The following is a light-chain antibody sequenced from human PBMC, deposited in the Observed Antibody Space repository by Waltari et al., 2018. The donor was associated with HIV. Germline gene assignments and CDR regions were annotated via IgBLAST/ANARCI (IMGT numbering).Light chain of an antibody. J-gene: IGKJ1*01. CDR3: QQYGTSQWT. CDR1: QSVTSNY. Sequence: EIVLTQSPGTLSLSPGERAALSCRASQSVTSNYLAWYQQKPGRAPRLLISGASNRASGIPDRFSGSWAGTDFPLTISRLEPEDFAVYYCQQYGTSQWTFGRGTKVEI. V-gene: IGKV3-20*01. CDR2: GAS.